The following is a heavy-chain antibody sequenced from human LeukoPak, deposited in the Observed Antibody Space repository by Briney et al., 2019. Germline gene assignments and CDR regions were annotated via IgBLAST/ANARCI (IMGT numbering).Heavy chain of an antibody. CDR1: GGTFSSYA. J-gene: IGHJ6*03. Sequence: ASVKVSCKASGGTFSSYAISWVRQAPGQGLEWMGGIIPIFGTANYAQKFQGRVTITTDESTSTAYMELSSLRAEATAVYYCARVAIAAAGTMDVWGKGTTVTVSS. D-gene: IGHD6-13*01. CDR2: IIPIFGTA. V-gene: IGHV1-69*05. CDR3: ARVAIAAAGTMDV.